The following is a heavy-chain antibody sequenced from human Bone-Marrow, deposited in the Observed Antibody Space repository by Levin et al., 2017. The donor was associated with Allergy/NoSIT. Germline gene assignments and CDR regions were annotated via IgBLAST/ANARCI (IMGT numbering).Heavy chain of an antibody. Sequence: PGGSLRLSCAASGFTFSSHSMNWVRQAPGKGLEGVSYISSRGSTIHSAASVKGRFTISRDNAKNSLYLQMKSLKTDDTAVYYCARASVVPDAQWGSQVYFDYWGPGTLVTVSS. CDR1: GFTFSSHS. J-gene: IGHJ4*02. CDR2: ISSRGSTI. D-gene: IGHD3-16*01. CDR3: ARASVVPDAQWGSQVYFDY. V-gene: IGHV3-48*01.